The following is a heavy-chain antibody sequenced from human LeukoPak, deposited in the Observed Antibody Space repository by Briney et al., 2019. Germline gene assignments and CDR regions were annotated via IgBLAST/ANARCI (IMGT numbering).Heavy chain of an antibody. Sequence: ASVKVACKASGGTFSSYAISWVRQAPGQGLEWMGGIIPIFGTANYAQKCQGRVTITTDESTSTAYMELSSLRSEDTAVYYCARGARSVTYYYGSGSSLFDPWGQGTLVTVSS. CDR2: IIPIFGTA. V-gene: IGHV1-69*05. CDR3: ARGARSVTYYYGSGSSLFDP. J-gene: IGHJ5*02. D-gene: IGHD3-10*01. CDR1: GGTFSSYA.